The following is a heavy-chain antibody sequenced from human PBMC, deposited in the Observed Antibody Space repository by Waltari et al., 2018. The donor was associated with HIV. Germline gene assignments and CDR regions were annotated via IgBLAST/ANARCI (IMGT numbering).Heavy chain of an antibody. J-gene: IGHJ6*02. CDR1: GGSISSGSYY. CDR2: IYTSGST. V-gene: IGHV4-61*02. CDR3: ARGPDGMDV. Sequence: QVQLQESGPGLVKPSQTLSLTCTVSGGSISSGSYYWRWIRQPAGKGLEWIGRIYTSGSTNYNPSLKSRVTISVDTSKNQFSLKLSSVTAADTAVYYCARGPDGMDVWGQGTTVTVSS.